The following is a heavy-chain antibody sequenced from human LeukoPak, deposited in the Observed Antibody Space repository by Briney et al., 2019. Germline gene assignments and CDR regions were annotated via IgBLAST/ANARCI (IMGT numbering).Heavy chain of an antibody. J-gene: IGHJ3*02. V-gene: IGHV1-69*04. CDR2: IIPILGIA. CDR3: ARIGDYDAFDI. Sequence: SVKVSCKASGGTFSSYAISWVRQAPGQGLEWMGRIIPILGIANYAQKFQGRVTITADKSTSTAYMELSSLRFEGTAVYYCARIGDYDAFDIWGQGTMVTVSS. CDR1: GGTFSSYA. D-gene: IGHD4-17*01.